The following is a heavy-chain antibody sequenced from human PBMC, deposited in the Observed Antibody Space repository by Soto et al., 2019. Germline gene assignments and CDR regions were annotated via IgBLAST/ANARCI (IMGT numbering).Heavy chain of an antibody. J-gene: IGHJ5*02. CDR1: GFTFSSYW. V-gene: IGHV3-74*01. D-gene: IGHD3-22*01. Sequence: GGSLRLSCAASGFTFSSYWMHWVRQAPGKGLVWVPRINSDGSSTSYADSVKGRFTISRDNAKNTLYLQMNSLRAEDTAVYYCARKRNLYDSSGYYYGWFDPWGQGTLVTVSS. CDR3: ARKRNLYDSSGYYYGWFDP. CDR2: INSDGSST.